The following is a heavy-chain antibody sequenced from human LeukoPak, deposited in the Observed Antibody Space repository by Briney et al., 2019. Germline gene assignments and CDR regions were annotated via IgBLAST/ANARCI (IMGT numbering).Heavy chain of an antibody. Sequence: SETLSLTCTVSGGSISSYYWSWIRQPAGRGLEWIGRIYTSGSTNYNPSLKSRVTMSVDTSKNQFSLKLSSVTAADTAVYYCARGGDTGYSSSWYYFDYWGQGTLVTVSS. CDR3: ARGGDTGYSSSWYYFDY. V-gene: IGHV4-4*07. CDR1: GGSISSYY. D-gene: IGHD6-13*01. J-gene: IGHJ4*02. CDR2: IYTSGST.